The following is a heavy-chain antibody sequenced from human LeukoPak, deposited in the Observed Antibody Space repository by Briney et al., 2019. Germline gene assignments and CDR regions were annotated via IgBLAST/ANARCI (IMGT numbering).Heavy chain of an antibody. J-gene: IGHJ4*02. CDR2: IYYSGST. CDR3: ARDLRGYSYGLDY. D-gene: IGHD5-18*01. V-gene: IGHV4-59*01. Sequence: PETLSLTCTVSGGSISSYYWSWIRQPPGKGLEWIGYIYYSGSTNYNPSLKSRVTISVDTSKNQFSLKLSSVTAADTAVYYCARDLRGYSYGLDYWGQGTLVTVSS. CDR1: GGSISSYY.